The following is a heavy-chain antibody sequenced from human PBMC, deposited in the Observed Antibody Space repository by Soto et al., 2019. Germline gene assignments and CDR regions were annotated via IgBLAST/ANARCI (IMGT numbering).Heavy chain of an antibody. CDR2: ISSTTNYI. CDR3: ARESEDLTSNFDY. J-gene: IGHJ4*02. CDR1: GFTFTRYS. V-gene: IGHV3-21*06. Sequence: EVQLVESRGGLAKPGGSLRLSCAASGFTFTRYSMNWVRQAPGKGLEWVSSISSTTNYIYYGDSMKGRFTISRDNAKNSLYLEMNSLRAEDTAVYYCARESEDLTSNFDYWGQGTLVTVSS.